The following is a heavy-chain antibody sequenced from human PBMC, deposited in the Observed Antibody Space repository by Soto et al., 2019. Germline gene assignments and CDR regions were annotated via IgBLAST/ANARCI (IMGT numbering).Heavy chain of an antibody. D-gene: IGHD3-22*01. CDR1: GFTFSSYA. Sequence: GGSLRLSCAASGFTFSSYAMHWVRQAPGKGLEWVAVISYDGSNKYYADYVKGRFTISRDNSKNTLYLQMNSLRAEDTAVYFCARDRHTYYYDSSCYSDYWGQGTLVTVSS. J-gene: IGHJ4*02. V-gene: IGHV3-30-3*01. CDR2: ISYDGSNK. CDR3: ARDRHTYYYDSSCYSDY.